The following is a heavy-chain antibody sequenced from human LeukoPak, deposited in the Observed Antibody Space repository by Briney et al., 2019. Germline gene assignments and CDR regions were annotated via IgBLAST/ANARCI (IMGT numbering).Heavy chain of an antibody. Sequence: GGSLRLSCAASGFTFSTYAINWVRQAPGQGLEFMGWINTYNGNPTYAQAFIGRFVFSVDTSASTAYLQISSLKTEDTAVYYCASMGANGFDIWGQGTTVTVSS. CDR1: GFTFSTYA. CDR2: INTYNGNP. J-gene: IGHJ3*02. V-gene: IGHV7-4-1*02. D-gene: IGHD3-16*01. CDR3: ASMGANGFDI.